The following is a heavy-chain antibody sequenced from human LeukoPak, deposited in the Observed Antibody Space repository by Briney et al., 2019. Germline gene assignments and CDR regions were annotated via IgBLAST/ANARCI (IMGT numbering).Heavy chain of an antibody. V-gene: IGHV5-51*01. CDR1: GYGFTTYW. CDR3: ARLNTNVPDY. J-gene: IGHJ4*02. Sequence: GESLKISCKSSGYGFTTYWLGWVRQMPGKGLEWVGIIFPGDSDTIYSPSFQGQVTISADYSINTAYLHWSSLRASDTAIYYCARLNTNVPDYWGQGTLVTVSS. CDR2: IFPGDSDT. D-gene: IGHD2-8*01.